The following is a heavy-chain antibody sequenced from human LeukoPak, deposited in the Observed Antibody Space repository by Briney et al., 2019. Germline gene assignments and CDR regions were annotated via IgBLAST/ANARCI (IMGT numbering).Heavy chain of an antibody. D-gene: IGHD3-22*01. CDR3: ARDSGSDSSGYYPAFDI. V-gene: IGHV4-31*03. CDR1: GGSISSGGYY. Sequence: SETLSLTCTVSGGSISSGGYYWSWIRQHPGKGLEWIGYIYYSGSTYYNPSLKSRVTISVDTSKNQFSLTLSSVTAADTAVYYCARDSGSDSSGYYPAFDIWGQGTMVTVSS. J-gene: IGHJ3*02. CDR2: IYYSGST.